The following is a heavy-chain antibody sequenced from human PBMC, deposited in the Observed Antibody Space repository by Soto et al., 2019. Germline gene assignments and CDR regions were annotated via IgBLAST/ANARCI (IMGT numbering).Heavy chain of an antibody. J-gene: IGHJ6*02. D-gene: IGHD3-9*01. CDR3: ARDRFVLRYFDWLPYDYYYYGMDV. CDR2: IYYSGST. Sequence: SETLSLTCTVSGGSISSGGYYWSWIRQHPGKGLEWIGYIYYSGSTYYNPSLKSRVTISVDTSKNQFSLKLSSVTAADTAVYYCARDRFVLRYFDWLPYDYYYYGMDVWGQGTTVTVSS. CDR1: GGSISSGGYY. V-gene: IGHV4-31*03.